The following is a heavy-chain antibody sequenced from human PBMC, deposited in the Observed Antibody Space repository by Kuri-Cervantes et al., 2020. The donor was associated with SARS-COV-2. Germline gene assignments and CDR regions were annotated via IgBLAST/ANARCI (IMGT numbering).Heavy chain of an antibody. CDR1: GFSLSTSGMC. D-gene: IGHD3-3*01. Sequence: SGPTLVKPTQTLTLTCTFSGFSLSTSGMCVSWIRQPPGKALEWLALIDWDDDKYYSTSLKTRLTISKDTSKNQVVLTMTNMDPVDTATYYCARISYDFWSGYSSYFDYWGQGTRVTVSS. CDR3: ARISYDFWSGYSSYFDY. V-gene: IGHV2-70*01. CDR2: IDWDDDK. J-gene: IGHJ4*02.